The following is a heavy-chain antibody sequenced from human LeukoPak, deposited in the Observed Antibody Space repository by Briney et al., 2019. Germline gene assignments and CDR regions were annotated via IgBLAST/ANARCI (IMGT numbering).Heavy chain of an antibody. CDR2: IYYSERT. CDR1: APSISSSY. Sequence: SPSLSPTWPVAAPSISSSYWSSIRQHPGNWIEWIGYIYYSERTNYNHALRSRVTISADTSKNQFSLKLTSVTAGDTVVYYCEKAMLAVAGFFDYWGQGTLVTVSS. V-gene: IGHV4-59*07. CDR3: EKAMLAVAGFFDY. J-gene: IGHJ4*01. D-gene: IGHD6-19*01.